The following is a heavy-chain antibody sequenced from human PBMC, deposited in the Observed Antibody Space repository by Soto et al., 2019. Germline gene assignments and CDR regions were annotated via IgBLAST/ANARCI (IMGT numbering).Heavy chain of an antibody. CDR1: GVTFSNAW. Sequence: EVQLVESGGCLVKPGGSLRLSCAASGVTFSNAWMSWVRQAPGKGLEWVGRIKSKTEGGTTDYAAPVKGRFTISRDDSSSTLYLQMNSLKTEAISVYYCPTDRAYCGGDCYSYAFDIWGKGTMVTVSS. V-gene: IGHV3-15*01. CDR2: IKSKTEGGTT. D-gene: IGHD2-21*02. CDR3: PTDRAYCGGDCYSYAFDI. J-gene: IGHJ3*02.